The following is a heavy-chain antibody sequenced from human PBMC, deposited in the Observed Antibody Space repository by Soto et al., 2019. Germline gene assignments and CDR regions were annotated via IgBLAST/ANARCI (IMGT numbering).Heavy chain of an antibody. CDR2: INPNSGVT. Sequence: ASVKVSCKASGYTFAGYYIHWVRQAPGQGLEWMGWINPNSGVTNYAQKFQGWVTMTRDTSISTAYMELSRLRSDDTAVYYCARDYGFRGVATSLANYGMDVWGQGTTVTVSS. CDR3: ARDYGFRGVATSLANYGMDV. J-gene: IGHJ6*02. CDR1: GYTFAGYY. D-gene: IGHD5-12*01. V-gene: IGHV1-2*04.